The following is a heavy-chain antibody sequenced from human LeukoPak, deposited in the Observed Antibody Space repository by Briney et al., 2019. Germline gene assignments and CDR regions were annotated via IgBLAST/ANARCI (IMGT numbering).Heavy chain of an antibody. Sequence: MGSETLTLTCTVSGGSINTYYWSWIRQPPGKGLEWIAYVRDNGESNYNPSLKSRVAISLDTANNQISLRLNFVTAADTAIYYCARQPANTTAFDFWGLGPMSPVSS. J-gene: IGHJ3*01. CDR3: ARQPANTTAFDF. CDR1: GGSINTYY. V-gene: IGHV4-59*08. D-gene: IGHD1-1*01. CDR2: VRDNGES.